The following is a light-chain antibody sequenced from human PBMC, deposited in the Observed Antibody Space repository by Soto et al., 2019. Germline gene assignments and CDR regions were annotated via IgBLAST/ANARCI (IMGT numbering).Light chain of an antibody. CDR1: QSVSSY. J-gene: IGKJ4*01. Sequence: EIVLTQSPATLSLSPGERATLSCRASQSVSSYLAWYQQKPGQAPRLLIYDASNRATGIPARFSGSGSGTDFTLTISSLEPEDCEVYYCQQRNIWPLTFGGGTKVEIK. CDR2: DAS. V-gene: IGKV3-11*01. CDR3: QQRNIWPLT.